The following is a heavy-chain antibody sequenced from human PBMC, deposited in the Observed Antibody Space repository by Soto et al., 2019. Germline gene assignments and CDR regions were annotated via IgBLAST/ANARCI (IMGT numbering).Heavy chain of an antibody. CDR2: IYYSGST. V-gene: IGHV4-39*01. CDR3: ARGYCSGGSCYRY. J-gene: IGHJ4*02. Sequence: HPGKGLEWIGSIYYSGSTYYNPSLKRRVTISVDTSKNQFSLKLSSVTAADTAVYYFARGYCSGGSCYRYWGQGSQVTVSS. D-gene: IGHD2-15*01.